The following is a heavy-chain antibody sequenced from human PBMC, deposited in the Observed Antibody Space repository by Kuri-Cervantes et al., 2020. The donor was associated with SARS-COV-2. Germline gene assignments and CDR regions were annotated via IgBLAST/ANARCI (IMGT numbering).Heavy chain of an antibody. D-gene: IGHD3-10*01. Sequence: GGSLRLSCAASGFTFSSYEMSWVRQAPGKGLEWVANIKQDGSEKYYVDSVKGRFTTSRDNAKNSLYLQMNSLRAEDTAVYYCARTTYGSGSYWDDAFDIWGQGTMVTVSS. V-gene: IGHV3-7*01. CDR3: ARTTYGSGSYWDDAFDI. J-gene: IGHJ3*02. CDR1: GFTFSSYE. CDR2: IKQDGSEK.